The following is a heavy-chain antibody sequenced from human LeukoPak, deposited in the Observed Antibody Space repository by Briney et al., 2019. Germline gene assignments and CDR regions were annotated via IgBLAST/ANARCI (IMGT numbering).Heavy chain of an antibody. Sequence: GGSLRLSCAASGFTFSSYAMSWVRQAPGKGLEWVSAISGSGGSTYYADSVKGRFTISRDNSKNTLYLQMNSLRAEDTAVYYCAKGRYGDYAAMDYWGQRTLVTVSS. V-gene: IGHV3-23*01. D-gene: IGHD4-17*01. CDR2: ISGSGGST. J-gene: IGHJ4*02. CDR3: AKGRYGDYAAMDY. CDR1: GFTFSSYA.